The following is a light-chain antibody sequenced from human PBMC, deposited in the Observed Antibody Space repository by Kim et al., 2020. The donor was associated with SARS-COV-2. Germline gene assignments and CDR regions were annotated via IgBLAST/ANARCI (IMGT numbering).Light chain of an antibody. J-gene: IGLJ2*01. CDR3: QVWDSSSDHVV. CDR2: YDN. V-gene: IGLV3-21*01. CDR1: NIGSKS. Sequence: PGGTATITCGGDNIGSKSVHWYQQPPGQAPVLVINYDNDRPSGIPERFSGSNSGNTATLTISRVEAGDEADYHCQVWDSSSDHVVFGGGTQLTVL.